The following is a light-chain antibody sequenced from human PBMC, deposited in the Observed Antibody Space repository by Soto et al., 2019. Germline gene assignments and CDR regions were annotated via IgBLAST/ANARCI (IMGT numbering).Light chain of an antibody. CDR2: NNN. Sequence: QSVLTQPPSASGTPGQRVTISCSGSSSNIGSNYVYWYQHLPGTAPKLLIYNNNLRPSGVPDRFSGSKSDTSASLAISGLRSEDEADYYCSSYAGSSNVFGTGTKVTVL. CDR3: SSYAGSSNV. V-gene: IGLV1-47*02. J-gene: IGLJ1*01. CDR1: SSNIGSNY.